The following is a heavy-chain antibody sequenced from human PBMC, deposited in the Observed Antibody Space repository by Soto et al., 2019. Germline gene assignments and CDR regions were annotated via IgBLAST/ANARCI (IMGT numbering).Heavy chain of an antibody. Sequence: ASVKVSCKAAGYTFTSYCISWVRQAPGQGLEWMGWISAYNGNTNYAQKLQGRVTMTTDTSTSTAYMELRSLRSDDTAVYYCARDNYGDPSFDYWGQGTLVTVSS. CDR3: ARDNYGDPSFDY. CDR2: ISAYNGNT. J-gene: IGHJ4*02. CDR1: GYTFTSYC. V-gene: IGHV1-18*01. D-gene: IGHD4-17*01.